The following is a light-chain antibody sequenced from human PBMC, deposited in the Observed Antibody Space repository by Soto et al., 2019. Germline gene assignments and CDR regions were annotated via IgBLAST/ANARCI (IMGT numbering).Light chain of an antibody. CDR1: SSDVGGYNY. J-gene: IGLJ3*02. CDR2: EVS. CDR3: SSYTSSSTWV. V-gene: IGLV2-14*01. Sequence: QSALTQPASVSGSPGQSITFSCTGTSSDVGGYNYVSWYQQYPGKAPKLMIYEVSNRPSGVSNRFSGSKSSNTASLTISGLQAEDEADYYCSSYTSSSTWVFGGGTKLTVL.